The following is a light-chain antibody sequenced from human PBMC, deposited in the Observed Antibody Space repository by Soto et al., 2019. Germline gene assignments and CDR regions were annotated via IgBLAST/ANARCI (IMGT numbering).Light chain of an antibody. CDR3: GTWDSSLSAVV. CDR2: DNN. CDR1: SSNIGNNY. V-gene: IGLV1-51*01. Sequence: QSVLTQPPSVSAAPGQKVTISCSGRSSNIGNNYVSWYQQLPGTAPKLLIYDNNKRPSGIPDRFSGSKSGTSATLGITGRQTGDEADYYCGTWDSSLSAVVFGGGTKLTVL. J-gene: IGLJ2*01.